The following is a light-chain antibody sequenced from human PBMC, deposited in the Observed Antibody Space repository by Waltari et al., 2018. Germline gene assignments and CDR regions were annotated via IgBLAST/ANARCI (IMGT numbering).Light chain of an antibody. CDR1: QSISSY. CDR2: AAS. CDR3: QQSYSTPRGYT. J-gene: IGKJ2*01. V-gene: IGKV1-39*01. Sequence: DIQMTQSPSSLSPSVGARVTITCRASQSISSYLNWYQQKPGKAPKILVYAASSLQSGVPSRFSCSGSGTDFTLTISSLQPEDFATYYCQQSYSTPRGYTFGQGTKLEIK.